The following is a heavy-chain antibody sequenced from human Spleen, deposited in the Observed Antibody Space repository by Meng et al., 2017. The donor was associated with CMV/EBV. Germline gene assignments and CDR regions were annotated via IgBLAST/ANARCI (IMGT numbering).Heavy chain of an antibody. J-gene: IGHJ6*02. V-gene: IGHV4-61*01. CDR2: IYYSGST. D-gene: IGHD1-1*01. CDR3: ARDRWKGYYGMDV. Sequence: GSLRLSCTVSGGSVSSGSYYWSWIRQPPGKGLEWIGYIYYSGSTNYNPSLKSRVTISVDTSKNQFPLKLSSVTAADTAVYYCARDRWKGYYGMDVWGQGTTVTVSS. CDR1: GGSVSSGSYY.